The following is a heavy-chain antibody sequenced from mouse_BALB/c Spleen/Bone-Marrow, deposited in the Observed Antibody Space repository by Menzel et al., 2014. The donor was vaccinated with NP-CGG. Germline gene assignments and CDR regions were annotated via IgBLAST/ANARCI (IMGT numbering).Heavy chain of an antibody. V-gene: IGHV1-54*01. CDR3: IRELVRGFGY. J-gene: IGHJ3*01. CDR1: GYAFTNYF. Sequence: QVQLQQSGAELVRPGTPVKVSCKASGYAFTNYFMDWVKQRPGQGLEWIGVINPGSGGANYNEKFKGKAILTADKSSSTAYMQLSSLTSDDSAVYFCIRELVRGFGYWGQGTLVTVSA. D-gene: IGHD2-14*01. CDR2: INPGSGGA.